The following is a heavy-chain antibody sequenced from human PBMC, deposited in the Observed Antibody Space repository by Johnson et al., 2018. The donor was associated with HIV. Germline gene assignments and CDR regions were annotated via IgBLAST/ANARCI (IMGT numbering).Heavy chain of an antibody. J-gene: IGHJ3*02. Sequence: EVQLVESGGGLVQPGRSLRLSCAASGFTFDDYAMHWVRQAPGKGLEWVSGISWNSGSIGYADSVKGRFTISRDNAKNSLYLQMNSLRAEDTALYYCAKDNIPYCSSTSCPASAFDIWGQGTMVTVSS. CDR3: AKDNIPYCSSTSCPASAFDI. V-gene: IGHV3-9*01. CDR1: GFTFDDYA. D-gene: IGHD2-2*01. CDR2: ISWNSGSI.